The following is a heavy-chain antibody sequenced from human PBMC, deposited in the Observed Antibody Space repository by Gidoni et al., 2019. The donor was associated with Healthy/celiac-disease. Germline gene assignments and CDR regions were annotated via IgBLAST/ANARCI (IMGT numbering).Heavy chain of an antibody. V-gene: IGHV4-34*01. CDR1: GGSFSGYY. Sequence: QVQLQQWGAGLLKPSETLSLTCAVYGGSFSGYYWSWIRQPPGKGLEWIGEINHSGSTNNNPSLKSRVTISVDTSKNQFSLKLSSVTAADTAVYYCARGRAAAGSDYWGQGTLVTVSS. J-gene: IGHJ4*02. CDR2: INHSGST. D-gene: IGHD6-13*01. CDR3: ARGRAAAGSDY.